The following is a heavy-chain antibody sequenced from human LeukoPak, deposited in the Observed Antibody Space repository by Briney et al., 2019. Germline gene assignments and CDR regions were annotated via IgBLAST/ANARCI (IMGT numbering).Heavy chain of an antibody. CDR3: ARDQNNWNEKDY. D-gene: IGHD1-1*01. J-gene: IGHJ4*02. CDR1: GFTFSSYS. Sequence: GGSLRLSCAASGFTFSSYSMNWVRQAPGKGLEWVSSISSSSSYIYYADSVKGRFTISRDNAKNSLYLQMNSLRAEDTAVYYCARDQNNWNEKDYWGQGTLVTVPS. CDR2: ISSSSSYI. V-gene: IGHV3-21*01.